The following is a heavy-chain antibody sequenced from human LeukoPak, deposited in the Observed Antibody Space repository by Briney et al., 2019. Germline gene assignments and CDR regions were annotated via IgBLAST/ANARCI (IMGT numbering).Heavy chain of an antibody. D-gene: IGHD5-24*01. Sequence: GGSLRLSCAASGFTVSSNYMTWVRQAPGKGLEWVSVIYSGGNTYYADSVKDRFTISRDKSKNTLYLRMDSLRAEDTAVYYCARTGRREGYNHYYYGMDVWGHGTMVTVSS. CDR2: IYSGGNT. V-gene: IGHV3-66*01. J-gene: IGHJ6*02. CDR1: GFTVSSNY. CDR3: ARTGRREGYNHYYYGMDV.